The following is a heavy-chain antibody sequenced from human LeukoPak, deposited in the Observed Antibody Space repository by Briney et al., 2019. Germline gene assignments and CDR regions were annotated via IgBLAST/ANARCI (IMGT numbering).Heavy chain of an antibody. J-gene: IGHJ6*02. CDR2: INAGNGNT. CDR3: ARRAWLGYYGMDV. V-gene: IGHV1-3*01. D-gene: IGHD3-9*01. Sequence: GGSLRLSCAASGFTFTSYAMHWVRQAPGQRLEWMGWINAGNGNTKYSQKFQGRVTITRDTSASTAYMELSSLRSEDTAVYYCARRAWLGYYGMDVWGQGTTVTVSS. CDR1: GFTFTSYA.